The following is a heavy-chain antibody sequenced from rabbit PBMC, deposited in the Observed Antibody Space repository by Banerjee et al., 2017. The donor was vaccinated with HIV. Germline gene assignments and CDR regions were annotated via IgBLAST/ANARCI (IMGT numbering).Heavy chain of an antibody. J-gene: IGHJ4*01. V-gene: IGHV1S47*01. CDR3: ARDQWGVGGEALFNL. CDR2: ITDGDGST. Sequence: QEQLVESGGGLVQPEGSLTLTCKASGFDFSSNAMCWVRQAPGKGPEWIACITDGDGSTYYATWAKGRFTISRASSTTVTLQMTSLTAADTATYFCARDQWGVGGEALFNLWGQGTLVTVS. D-gene: IGHD3-1*01. CDR1: GFDFSSNA.